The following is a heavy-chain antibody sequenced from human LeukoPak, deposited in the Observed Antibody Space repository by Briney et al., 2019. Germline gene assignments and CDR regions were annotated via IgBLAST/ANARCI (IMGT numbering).Heavy chain of an antibody. Sequence: SVKVSCKASGGTFRNYAITWVRQAPGHGLEWMGGIIPIFGTTTYAQKFQGRVTITADDSTSAVYLELSSLTSEDTAVYYCASRSCGGVCQQNDYYYFGMDVWGQGTTVTVSS. V-gene: IGHV1-69*13. CDR3: ASRSCGGVCQQNDYYYFGMDV. J-gene: IGHJ6*02. CDR2: IIPIFGTT. CDR1: GGTFRNYA. D-gene: IGHD2-21*02.